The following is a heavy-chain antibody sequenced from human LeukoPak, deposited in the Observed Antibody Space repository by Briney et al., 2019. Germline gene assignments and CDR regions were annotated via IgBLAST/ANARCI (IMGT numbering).Heavy chain of an antibody. V-gene: IGHV3-7*01. D-gene: IGHD6-13*01. Sequence: PGGSLRLSCAASGFTFSSYWMTWVCQAPGKGLEWVANIKQDGGEKYYVDSVQGRFTISRDNAKNSLYLQMNSLRVEDTAVYYCARMSSSSWYVCDYWGQGTLVTVSS. CDR2: IKQDGGEK. CDR1: GFTFSSYW. J-gene: IGHJ4*02. CDR3: ARMSSSSWYVCDY.